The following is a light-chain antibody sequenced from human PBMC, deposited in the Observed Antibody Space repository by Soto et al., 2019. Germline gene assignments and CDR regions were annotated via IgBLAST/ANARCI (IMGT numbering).Light chain of an antibody. CDR2: EVN. CDR1: RSDIGVYNY. J-gene: IGLJ1*01. CDR3: SSYAGSSNV. Sequence: QSALTQPPSASGSPGQSVTVSCAGTRSDIGVYNYVSWYRQHPGKAPKLLIYEVNKRPSGVPDRFSGSKSGNTASLTVSGLQAEDEADYYCSSYAGSSNVFGTGTKVTVL. V-gene: IGLV2-8*01.